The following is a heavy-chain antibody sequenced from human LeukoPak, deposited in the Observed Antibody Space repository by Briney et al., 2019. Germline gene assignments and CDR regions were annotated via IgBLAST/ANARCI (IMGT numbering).Heavy chain of an antibody. V-gene: IGHV3-30*03. CDR2: ISYDGTYK. Sequence: GGSLRLSCAVSGFTFSSYGMHWVRQAPGKGLEWVAVISYDGTYKYYADSVKGRFTISRDNSKNTLYLQMNTLRAEDTAVYYCARGYCSSTSCYAGGLDYWGQGTLVTVSS. D-gene: IGHD2-2*01. CDR3: ARGYCSSTSCYAGGLDY. J-gene: IGHJ4*02. CDR1: GFTFSSYG.